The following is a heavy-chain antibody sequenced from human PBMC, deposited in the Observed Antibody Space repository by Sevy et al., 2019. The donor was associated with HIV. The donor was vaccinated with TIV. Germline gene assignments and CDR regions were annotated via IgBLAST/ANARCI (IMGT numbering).Heavy chain of an antibody. CDR2: ISYDGSNK. CDR1: GFTFSSYA. J-gene: IGHJ4*02. D-gene: IGHD3-22*01. CDR3: ARGFLDSSGSYYFDY. V-gene: IGHV3-30-3*01. Sequence: GGSLRLSCAASGFTFSSYAMHWVRQAPGKGLEWVAVISYDGSNKYYADSVKGRFTISRDKSKNTLYLQMNSLRAEDTAVYYCARGFLDSSGSYYFDYWGQGTLVTVSS.